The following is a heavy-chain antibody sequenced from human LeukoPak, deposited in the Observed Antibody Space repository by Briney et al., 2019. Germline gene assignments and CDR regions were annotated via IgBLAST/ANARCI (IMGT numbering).Heavy chain of an antibody. CDR3: AREDIVATMTFDY. CDR1: GFTFSSYG. CDR2: IRYDGSKK. J-gene: IGHJ4*02. V-gene: IGHV3-30*02. D-gene: IGHD5-12*01. Sequence: PGGSLRLSCAASGFTFSSYGMHWVRQAPGKGLEWVAFIRYDGSKKYYADSVKGRFTISRDNAKNTLYLQMNSLRAEDTAVFYCAREDIVATMTFDYWGQGILVTVSS.